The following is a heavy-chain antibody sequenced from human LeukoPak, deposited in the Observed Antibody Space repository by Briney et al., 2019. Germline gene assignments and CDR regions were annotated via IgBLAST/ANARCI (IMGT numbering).Heavy chain of an antibody. CDR2: ISGSGGST. Sequence: ETGGSLRLSCAASGFTFSSYGMSWVRQAPGKGLEGVSAISGSGGSTYYADSVKGRLTISRDNSKNTLCLQMNSLRAEDTAVYYCATYRQVLLPFESWGQGTLVTVSS. J-gene: IGHJ4*02. CDR1: GFTFSSYG. V-gene: IGHV3-23*01. D-gene: IGHD2-8*02. CDR3: ATYRQVLLPFES.